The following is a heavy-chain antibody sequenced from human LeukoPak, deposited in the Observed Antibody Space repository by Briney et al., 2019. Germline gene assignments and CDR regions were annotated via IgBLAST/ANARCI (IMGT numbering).Heavy chain of an antibody. V-gene: IGHV4-39*01. CDR3: ARHPLKAYVSAWFDP. CDR1: GGSISSRSXY. J-gene: IGHJ5*02. Sequence: PSETLSLTCTVSGGSISSRSXYWGWXRQPPXXGLEWXASIFYSGSTYHNHSLQSLVTRSVDTSKSQASLKLSSVTAADTAVYFCARHPLKAYVSAWFDPWGQGTVLTVST. CDR2: IFYSGST. D-gene: IGHD3-10*02.